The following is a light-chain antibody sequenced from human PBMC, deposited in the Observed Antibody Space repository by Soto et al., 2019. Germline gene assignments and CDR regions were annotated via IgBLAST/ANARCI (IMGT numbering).Light chain of an antibody. V-gene: IGKV3-20*01. CDR1: QTVSSTY. Sequence: EIVLTQSPGTLSLSPGERATLSCRASQTVSSTYLAWYQQRPGQAPRLLIFGTSNRATDIPDRFSGSGSGTDFTLNISRLEPEDFAVYYCHQSGISPLTFGPGTKVDIK. CDR3: HQSGISPLT. CDR2: GTS. J-gene: IGKJ3*01.